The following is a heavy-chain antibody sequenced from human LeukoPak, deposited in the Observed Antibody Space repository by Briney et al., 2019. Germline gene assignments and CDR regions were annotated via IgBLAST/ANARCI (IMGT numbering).Heavy chain of an antibody. CDR2: ITGSGGNT. V-gene: IGHV3-23*01. J-gene: IGHJ4*02. CDR3: AKWGDYDVLTGYYVSDY. D-gene: IGHD3-9*01. CDR1: GFTFSNYA. Sequence: PGGSLRLSCAASGFTFSNYAMSWVRQAPGKGLEWVSAITGSGGNTYYADSVKGRFTISRDNSKITVFLQMNSLRAEDTAVYYCAKWGDYDVLTGYYVSDYWGQGTLVTVSS.